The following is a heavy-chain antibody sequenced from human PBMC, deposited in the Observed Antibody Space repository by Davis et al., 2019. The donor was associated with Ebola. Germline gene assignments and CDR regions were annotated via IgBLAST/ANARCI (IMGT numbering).Heavy chain of an antibody. V-gene: IGHV3-23*01. CDR3: AKVSQYRSSSPWYFDS. CDR1: GFTFSDYY. D-gene: IGHD6-13*01. Sequence: PGGSLRLSCAASGFTFSDYYMSWIRQAPGKGLEWVSSVSASGGSTNYADSVKGRFTISRDNSKSTLYLQMNSLRAEDTAVYYCAKVSQYRSSSPWYFDSWGQGTLVTVSS. CDR2: VSASGGST. J-gene: IGHJ4*02.